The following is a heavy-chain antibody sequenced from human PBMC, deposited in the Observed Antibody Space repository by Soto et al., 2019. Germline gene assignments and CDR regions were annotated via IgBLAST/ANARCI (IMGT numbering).Heavy chain of an antibody. V-gene: IGHV4-39*01. CDR1: GGSISSSSYY. CDR3: ARLSTIFDY. CDR2: IYYSGST. J-gene: IGHJ4*02. Sequence: QLQLQESGPGLVKPSETLSLTCTVSGGSISSSSYYWGWIRQPPGKGLEWIGSIYYSGSTHYNPSLNSRVTMSVDPSKNQFSLKLSSVTAADTSVYYCARLSTIFDYWGQGALVTVSS. D-gene: IGHD5-12*01.